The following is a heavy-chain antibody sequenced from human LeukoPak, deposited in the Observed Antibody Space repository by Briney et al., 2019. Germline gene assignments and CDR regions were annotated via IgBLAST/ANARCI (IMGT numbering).Heavy chain of an antibody. Sequence: SETLSLTCAVYGGSFSGYYWSWIRQPPGKGLEWTGEINHSGSTNYNPSPKRRVTISVDTSRNQCSLKLSSVTAADTAVYYCARLLWFPYWGQGTLVTVSS. CDR2: INHSGST. CDR1: GGSFSGYY. V-gene: IGHV4-34*01. D-gene: IGHD3-10*01. J-gene: IGHJ4*02. CDR3: ARLLWFPY.